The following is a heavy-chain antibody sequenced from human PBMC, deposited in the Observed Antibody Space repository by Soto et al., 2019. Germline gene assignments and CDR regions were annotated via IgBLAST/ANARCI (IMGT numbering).Heavy chain of an antibody. CDR3: ARGTMSLVLLSRRLTFFDY. Sequence: QVQRQQWGAGLLKPSETLSLTCAVYGGSFSGYYWSWIRQPPGKGLEWIGEINHSGSTNYNPTLKRRVTRSVDTSKNQFSLKLSSVTAADTAVYYCARGTMSLVLLSRRLTFFDYWGQGTLVTVSS. CDR1: GGSFSGYY. J-gene: IGHJ4*02. D-gene: IGHD3-16*01. V-gene: IGHV4-34*01. CDR2: INHSGST.